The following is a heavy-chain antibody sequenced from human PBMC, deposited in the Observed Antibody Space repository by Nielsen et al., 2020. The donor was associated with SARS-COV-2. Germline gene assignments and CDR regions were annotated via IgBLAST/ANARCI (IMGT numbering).Heavy chain of an antibody. CDR2: IYYSGST. CDR1: GGSINSYY. D-gene: IGHD2-2*01. V-gene: IGHV4-59*08. J-gene: IGHJ6*02. Sequence: SETLSLTCTVSGGSINSYYWSWIRQPPGKGLEWIGYIYYSGSTNYNPSLKSRVTISVDTSKNQFSLKLSSVTAADTAVYYCARRRYCSSTSCPPGYYYYYGMDVWGQGTTVTVSS. CDR3: ARRRYCSSTSCPPGYYYYYGMDV.